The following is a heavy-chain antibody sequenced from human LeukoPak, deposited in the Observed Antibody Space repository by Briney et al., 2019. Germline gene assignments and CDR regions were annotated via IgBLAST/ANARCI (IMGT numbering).Heavy chain of an antibody. V-gene: IGHV4-59*01. CDR1: GGSISSYY. CDR3: ARDLRRYYDSSGYYLGYFDY. D-gene: IGHD3-22*01. J-gene: IGHJ4*02. CDR2: IYYSGST. Sequence: PSETLSLTCTVSGGSISSYYWSWIRQPPGKGLEWIGYIYYSGSTNYNPPLKSRVTISVDTSKNQFSLKLSSVTAADTAVYYCARDLRRYYDSSGYYLGYFDYWGQGTLVTVSS.